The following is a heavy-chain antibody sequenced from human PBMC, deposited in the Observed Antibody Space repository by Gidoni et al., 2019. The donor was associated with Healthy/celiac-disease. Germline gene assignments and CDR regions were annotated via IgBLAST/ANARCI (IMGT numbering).Heavy chain of an antibody. V-gene: IGHV3-30*18. J-gene: IGHJ4*02. CDR2: ISYDGSNK. D-gene: IGHD6-19*01. Sequence: QVQLVESGGVVVQPARSLILSSAAPGFTFSSYGMHWVRQAPGKGLEWVAVISYDGSNKYYADSVKGRFTISRDNSKNTLYLQMNSLRAEDTAVYYCAKGSRSVAADYWGQGTLVTVSS. CDR3: AKGSRSVAADY. CDR1: GFTFSSYG.